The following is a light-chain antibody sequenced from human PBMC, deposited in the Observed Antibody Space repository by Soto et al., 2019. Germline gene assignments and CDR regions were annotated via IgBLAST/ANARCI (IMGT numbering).Light chain of an antibody. CDR2: KAS. V-gene: IGKV1-5*03. J-gene: IGKJ4*01. CDR3: QQYYSYSPLT. CDR1: QSVRDW. Sequence: DIQMTQSPSTLSASVGDKVTVTCRASQSVRDWVAWYQQQAGRAPRLLIYKASSLQSGVPSRFSGSGFGTEFSITISGLQPDDFASYYCQQYYSYSPLTSGGGTKVEIK.